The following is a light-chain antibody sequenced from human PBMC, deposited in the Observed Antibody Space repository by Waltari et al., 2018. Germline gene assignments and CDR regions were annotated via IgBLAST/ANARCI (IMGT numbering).Light chain of an antibody. CDR2: WAS. V-gene: IGKV4-1*01. CDR1: QGVLYSSNNKNY. J-gene: IGKJ4*01. CDR3: QQYYSTPRT. Sequence: DIVMTQSPDSLAVSLGERATINCKSSQGVLYSSNNKNYLAWYQQKPGQPPKLLIYWASTRESWVPYRFSGSGSGTDFTLTISSLQAEDVAVYYCQQYYSTPRTFGGGTKVEIK.